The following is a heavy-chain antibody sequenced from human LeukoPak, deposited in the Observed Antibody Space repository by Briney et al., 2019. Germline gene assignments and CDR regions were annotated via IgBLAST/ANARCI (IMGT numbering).Heavy chain of an antibody. V-gene: IGHV3-11*06. J-gene: IGHJ4*02. CDR3: ARPQRSKDVLRYFDWLSQPAYFDY. D-gene: IGHD3-9*01. CDR1: GFTFSDYY. Sequence: GGSLRLSCAASGFTFSDYYMSWIRQAPGKGLGWVSSISSSSSYIYYADSVKGRFTISRDNAKNSLYLQMNSLRAEDTAVYYCARPQRSKDVLRYFDWLSQPAYFDYWGQGTLVTVSS. CDR2: ISSSSSYI.